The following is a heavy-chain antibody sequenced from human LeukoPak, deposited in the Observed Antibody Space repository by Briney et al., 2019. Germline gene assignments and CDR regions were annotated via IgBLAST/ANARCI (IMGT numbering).Heavy chain of an antibody. J-gene: IGHJ4*02. V-gene: IGHV3-21*01. CDR1: GFSFDNYC. CDR3: ARDLTDDFWSGYHFDF. CDR2: ISSSSNYI. Sequence: GGSLRLSCAASGFSFDNYCMNWVRQTPVKGLEWVSTISSSSNYIYYADSVKGRFTISRDNAKNSLYLQMNSLRAEDTAVYYCARDLTDDFWSGYHFDFWGQGNLVTVSS. D-gene: IGHD3-3*01.